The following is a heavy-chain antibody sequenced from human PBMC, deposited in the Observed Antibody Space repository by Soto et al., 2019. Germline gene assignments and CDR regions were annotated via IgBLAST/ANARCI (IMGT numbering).Heavy chain of an antibody. CDR2: IYSGGST. D-gene: IGHD4-17*01. CDR3: ARETYGDYVGYFDP. J-gene: IGHJ5*02. V-gene: IGHV3-66*01. Sequence: GGSLRLSCAASGFTVSGNYMNWVRQAPGKGLEWVSVIYSGGSTYYADSVKGRFTISRDRSKNQLSLKVSSVTAADTAVYYCARETYGDYVGYFDPWGQGTLVTVSS. CDR1: GFTVSGNY.